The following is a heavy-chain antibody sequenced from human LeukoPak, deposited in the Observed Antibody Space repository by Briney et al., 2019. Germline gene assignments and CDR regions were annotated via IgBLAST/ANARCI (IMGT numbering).Heavy chain of an antibody. J-gene: IGHJ4*02. Sequence: GGSLRLSCAASGFTFSSYWMSWVRQAPGKGLEWVANIKRDGSEKYYVDSVKGRFTISRDNAKNSLYLQMNSLRAEDTAVYYCARSGGSYRLDYWGQGTLVTVSS. CDR3: ARSGGSYRLDY. CDR2: IKRDGSEK. V-gene: IGHV3-7*01. CDR1: GFTFSSYW. D-gene: IGHD1-26*01.